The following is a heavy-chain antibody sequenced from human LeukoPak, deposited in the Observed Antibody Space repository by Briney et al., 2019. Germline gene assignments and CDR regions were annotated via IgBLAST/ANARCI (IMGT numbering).Heavy chain of an antibody. CDR1: GFTFTNYW. J-gene: IGHJ4*02. D-gene: IGHD3-10*01. CDR3: AKDGQRRMGISMIRGVRVKAYYFDY. Sequence: GGSLRLSCAASGFTFTNYWMSWVRQAPGKGLELVANIKQDRSEKYYVDSVKGRFTISRDNAKNSLYLQMNSLRAEDTAAYYCAKDGQRRMGISMIRGVRVKAYYFDYWGQGTLVTVSS. V-gene: IGHV3-7*01. CDR2: IKQDRSEK.